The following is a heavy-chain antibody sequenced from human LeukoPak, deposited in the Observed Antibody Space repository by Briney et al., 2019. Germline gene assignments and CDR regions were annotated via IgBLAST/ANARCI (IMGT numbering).Heavy chain of an antibody. J-gene: IGHJ4*02. CDR2: IYNSGST. CDR1: GGSISHYY. Sequence: TLSLTCTVPGGSISHYYWSWIRQPAGEGLEWIGRIYNSGSTKYNPSLKSRVTMSVDRSKNEFSLKLGSVTAADTAVYYCARDRGDLGGPDAYDFDYWGQGTLVTVSS. CDR3: ARDRGDLGGPDAYDFDY. V-gene: IGHV4-4*07. D-gene: IGHD2-21*02.